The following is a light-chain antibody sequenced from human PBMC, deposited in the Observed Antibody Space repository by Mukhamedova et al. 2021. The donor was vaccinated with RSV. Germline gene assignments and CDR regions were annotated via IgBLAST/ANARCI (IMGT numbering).Light chain of an antibody. Sequence: WYQRRVHGKAPKLLIYKASNLQSGVPSGFSGSGSGTEFTLTISSLQPDDFATYFCQQYITYWTFGQGTKVEIK. CDR3: QQYITYWT. CDR2: KAS. J-gene: IGKJ1*01. V-gene: IGKV1-5*03.